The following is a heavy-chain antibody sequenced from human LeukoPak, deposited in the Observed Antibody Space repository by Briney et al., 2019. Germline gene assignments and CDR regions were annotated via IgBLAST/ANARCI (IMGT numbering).Heavy chain of an antibody. V-gene: IGHV4-34*01. CDR2: INHSGST. D-gene: IGHD3-9*01. Sequence: SETLSLTCAAYGGSFSGYYWSWLRQPPGKGLEWIGEINHSGSTNYNPSLKSRVTISVDTSKNQFSLKLSSVTAADTAVYYCAPLRRGVRYFGPWGQGTLVTVSS. CDR3: APLRRGVRYFGP. CDR1: GGSFSGYY. J-gene: IGHJ5*02.